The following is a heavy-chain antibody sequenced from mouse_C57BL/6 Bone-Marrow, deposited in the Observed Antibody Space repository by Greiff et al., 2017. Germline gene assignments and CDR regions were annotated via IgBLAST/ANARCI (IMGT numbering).Heavy chain of an antibody. CDR3: ARSGDYYSNYLAWFAY. J-gene: IGHJ3*01. CDR2: IDPNSGGT. V-gene: IGHV1-72*01. Sequence: QVHVKQSGAELVKPGASVKLSCKASGYTFTSYWMHWVKQRPGRGLEWIGRIDPNSGGTKYNEKFKSKATLTVDKPSSTAYMQLSSLTSEDSAVYYCARSGDYYSNYLAWFAYWGQGTLVTVSA. CDR1: GYTFTSYW. D-gene: IGHD2-5*01.